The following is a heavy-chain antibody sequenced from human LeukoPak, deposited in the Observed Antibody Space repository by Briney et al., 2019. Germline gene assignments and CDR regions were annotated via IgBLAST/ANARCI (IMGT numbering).Heavy chain of an antibody. D-gene: IGHD3-22*01. V-gene: IGHV4-34*01. CDR1: GGSFSGYY. J-gene: IGHJ3*02. CDR2: IYYSGST. Sequence: SETLSLTCAVYGGSFSGYYWSWIRQPPGKGLEWIGSIYYSGSTYYNPSLKSRVTISVDTSKNQFSLKLSSVTAADTAVYYCARHDGVTYYYDSSGYSSNAFDIWGQGTMVTVSS. CDR3: ARHDGVTYYYDSSGYSSNAFDI.